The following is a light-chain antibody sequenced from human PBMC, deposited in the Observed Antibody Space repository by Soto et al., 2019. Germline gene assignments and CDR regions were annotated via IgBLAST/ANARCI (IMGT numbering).Light chain of an antibody. CDR1: SSDVGGYDY. CDR3: SSYTSSSTVV. J-gene: IGLJ2*01. V-gene: IGLV2-14*01. Sequence: QSALTQPPSASGSPGQSVTISCTGTSSDVGGYDYVSWYQQHPGKAPKLMIYEVTNRPSGVSNRFSGSKSGNTASLTISGLQAEDETHYYCSSYTSSSTVVFGGGTKLTVL. CDR2: EVT.